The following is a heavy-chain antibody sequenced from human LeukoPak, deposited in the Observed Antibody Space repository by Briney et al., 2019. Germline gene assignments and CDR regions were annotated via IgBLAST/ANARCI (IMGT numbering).Heavy chain of an antibody. V-gene: IGHV4-39*01. CDR3: ASNVVVVPAAPPDY. CDR2: IYYSGST. CDR1: GGSISSSSYY. D-gene: IGHD2-2*01. Sequence: PSETLSLTCTVSGGSISSSSYYWGWIRQPPGKGLEWIGSIYYSGSTYYNPSLKSRVTISVDTSKNQFSLKLSSVTAADTAVYYCASNVVVVPAAPPDYWGQGTLVTVPS. J-gene: IGHJ4*02.